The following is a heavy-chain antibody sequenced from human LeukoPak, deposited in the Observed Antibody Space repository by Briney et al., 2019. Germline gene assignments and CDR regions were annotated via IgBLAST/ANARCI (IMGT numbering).Heavy chain of an antibody. CDR3: AREYYYYYGMDV. CDR2: INPSGGST. Sequence: ASVKVSCKASGYTFTNYYMHWVRQAPGQGLEWMGIINPSGGSTSYAQKFQGRVTMTRDTSTGTVYMELRSLRSDDTAVYYCAREYYYYYGMDVWGQGTTVTVSS. CDR1: GYTFTNYY. J-gene: IGHJ6*02. V-gene: IGHV1-46*01.